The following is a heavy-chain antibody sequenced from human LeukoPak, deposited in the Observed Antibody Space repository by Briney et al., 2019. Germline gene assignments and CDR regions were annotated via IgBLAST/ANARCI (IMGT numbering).Heavy chain of an antibody. CDR1: GYTFNNYG. Sequence: ASVRVSCTASGYTFNNYGISWVRQVPGQGREWMGWISPYNGNTKFAQKFQGRVTVTTETYKSTAYMELRSLRSDDTAVYYCARQSYFDGRGDDAFDIWGQGTMVTVSS. D-gene: IGHD2-15*01. V-gene: IGHV1-18*01. J-gene: IGHJ3*02. CDR3: ARQSYFDGRGDDAFDI. CDR2: ISPYNGNT.